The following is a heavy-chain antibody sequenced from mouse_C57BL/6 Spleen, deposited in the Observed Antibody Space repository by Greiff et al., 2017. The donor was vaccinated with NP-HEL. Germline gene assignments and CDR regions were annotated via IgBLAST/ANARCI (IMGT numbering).Heavy chain of an antibody. CDR1: GYTFTSYW. V-gene: IGHV1-59*01. CDR2: IDPSDSYT. D-gene: IGHD1-1*01. J-gene: IGHJ1*03. Sequence: QVQLQQPGAELVRPGTSVKLSCKASGYTFTSYWMHWVKQRPGQGLEWIGVIDPSDSYTNYNQKFKGKATLTVDTSSSTAYMQLSSLTSEDSAVDYCARRGIYYCGSSYWYFDVWGTGTTVTVSS. CDR3: ARRGIYYCGSSYWYFDV.